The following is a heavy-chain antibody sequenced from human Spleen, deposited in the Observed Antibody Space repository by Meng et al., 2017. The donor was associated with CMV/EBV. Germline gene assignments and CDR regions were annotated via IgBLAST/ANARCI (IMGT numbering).Heavy chain of an antibody. J-gene: IGHJ4*02. CDR3: ARIERRRILKYCGSDCSTTDY. CDR1: TGYY. D-gene: IGHD2-21*02. Sequence: TGYYMHCVRQAPGQGLEWMGRINPNSGDTNYAQKFQGRVTMTRDTSISTAYMELSRLRSDDTAVYYCARIERRRILKYCGSDCSTTDYWGQGTLVTVSS. CDR2: INPNSGDT. V-gene: IGHV1-2*06.